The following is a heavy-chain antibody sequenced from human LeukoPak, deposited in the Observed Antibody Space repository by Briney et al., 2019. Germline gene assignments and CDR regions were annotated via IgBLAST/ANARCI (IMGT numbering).Heavy chain of an antibody. CDR2: INPNSGGT. CDR3: ARSGAGKYNIDH. Sequence: ASVKVSCKASGYTFTAYYTHWVRQAPGQGLEWMGWINPNSGGTNYAQKFQGRVTMTRDTSISTAYMELSRLRSDDTAMYYCARSGAGKYNIDHGGQGPLVPVTS. D-gene: IGHD1-14*01. J-gene: IGHJ4*02. CDR1: GYTFTAYY. V-gene: IGHV1-2*02.